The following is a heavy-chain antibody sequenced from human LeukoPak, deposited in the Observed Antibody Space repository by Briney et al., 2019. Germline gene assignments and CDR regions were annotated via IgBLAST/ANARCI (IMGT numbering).Heavy chain of an antibody. D-gene: IGHD2-2*01. CDR1: GFTFSSYS. Sequence: GGSLRLSCAASGFTFSSYSMNWVRQAPGKGLEWVSSISSSSSYIYYADSVKGRFTISRDNAKNSLYLQMNSLRAEDTAVYYCARVVVPAAKFDPWGQGTLVTVSS. V-gene: IGHV3-21*01. CDR2: ISSSSSYI. J-gene: IGHJ5*02. CDR3: ARVVVPAAKFDP.